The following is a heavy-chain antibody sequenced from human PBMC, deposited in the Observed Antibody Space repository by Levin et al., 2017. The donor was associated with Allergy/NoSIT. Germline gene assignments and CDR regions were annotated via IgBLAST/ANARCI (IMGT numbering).Heavy chain of an antibody. CDR2: ISTSGSTM. CDR3: ARRYCSSTSCWQFDY. V-gene: IGHV3-11*01. D-gene: IGHD2-2*01. J-gene: IGHJ4*02. CDR1: GFTFNDYY. Sequence: GESLKISCAASGFTFNDYYMTWIRQAPGKGLEWVSHISTSGSTMYYADSVKGRFTISRDNAKNSLYLQMNSLRAEDTALYYCARRYCSSTSCWQFDYWGQGTLVTVSS.